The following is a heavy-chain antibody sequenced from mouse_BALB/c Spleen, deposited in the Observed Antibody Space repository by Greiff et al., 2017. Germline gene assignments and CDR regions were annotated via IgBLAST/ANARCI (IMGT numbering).Heavy chain of an antibody. CDR2: ISSGGSYT. Sequence: EVKVVESGGDLVKPGGSLKLSCAASGFTFSSYGMSWVRQTADKRLEWVATISSGGSYTYYPDSVKGRFTISRDNAKNTLYLQMSSLKSEDTAMYYCARRANDDYRYYFDYWGQGTTLTVSS. J-gene: IGHJ2*01. CDR3: ARRANDDYRYYFDY. V-gene: IGHV5-6*02. CDR1: GFTFSSYG. D-gene: IGHD2-13*01.